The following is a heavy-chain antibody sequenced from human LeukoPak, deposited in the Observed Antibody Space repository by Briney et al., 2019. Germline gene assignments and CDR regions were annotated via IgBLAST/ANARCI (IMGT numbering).Heavy chain of an antibody. D-gene: IGHD2-15*01. V-gene: IGHV4-4*02. CDR2: IYHSGST. CDR3: ASPGAPYCSGRSCYTADAFDI. CDR1: GGSISSSNW. Sequence: PSETLSLTCAVSGGSISSSNWWSWVRQPPGKGLEWIGEIYHSGSTNYNPSLKSRVTISVDKSKNQFSLKLSSVTAADTAVYYCASPGAPYCSGRSCYTADAFDIWGQGTMVSVSS. J-gene: IGHJ3*02.